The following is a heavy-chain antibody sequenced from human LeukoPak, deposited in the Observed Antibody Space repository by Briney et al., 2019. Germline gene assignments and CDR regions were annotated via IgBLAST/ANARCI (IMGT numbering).Heavy chain of an antibody. Sequence: SETLSLTCTVSGGPMKGKYWSWIRNLPGKGLEWIGYIYYSGSTNYNPSLKSRVTISVDTSQSQFSLKLTSVTAADTAVYYCAREVYRGAWFDPWGQGTLVTVSS. CDR1: GGPMKGKY. D-gene: IGHD5/OR15-5a*01. CDR3: AREVYRGAWFDP. CDR2: IYYSGST. J-gene: IGHJ5*02. V-gene: IGHV4-59*12.